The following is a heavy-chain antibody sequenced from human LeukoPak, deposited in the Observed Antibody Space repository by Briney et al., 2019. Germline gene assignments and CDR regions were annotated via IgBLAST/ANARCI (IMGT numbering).Heavy chain of an antibody. CDR2: IYTSGST. V-gene: IGHV4-61*02. J-gene: IGHJ4*02. D-gene: IGHD3-22*01. Sequence: PSETLSLTCTVSDSISSGDNYWSWIRQPAGKGLAWIGRIYTSGSTNYNPSLKSRVTISGDTSKNQFSLRLGSVTAADTAVYYCARASYSYDINGWVPFDYWGQGTLVTVSS. CDR1: DSISSGDNY. CDR3: ARASYSYDINGWVPFDY.